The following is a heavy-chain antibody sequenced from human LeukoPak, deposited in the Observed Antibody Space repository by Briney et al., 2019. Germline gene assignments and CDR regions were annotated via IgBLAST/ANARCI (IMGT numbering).Heavy chain of an antibody. CDR3: AKKTPGNYPYDD. Sequence: GGSLRHSRAASGFTFDVSVLNWVRQAPGKRLGWVSASGNAGDTYYADSVKCRFTISRDNSKKRLFLQMTSLRAEDTAVYYCAKKTPGNYPYDDWGQGTLVTVS. J-gene: IGHJ4*02. CDR1: GFTFDVSV. D-gene: IGHD3-22*01. V-gene: IGHV3-23*01. CDR2: SGNAGDT.